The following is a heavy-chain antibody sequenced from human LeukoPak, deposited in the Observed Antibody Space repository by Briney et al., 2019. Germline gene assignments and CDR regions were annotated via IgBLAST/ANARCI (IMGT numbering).Heavy chain of an antibody. Sequence: ASVKISCKVSGYTCTDYYMHWVQQAPGKGLETMALVDTEDGETIYAEKFQGRVTITADTSTDTAYMELSSLRSEDTAVYYCATTPRFIVVVPAARDYYMDVWGKGTTVTVSS. V-gene: IGHV1-69-2*01. J-gene: IGHJ6*03. CDR2: VDTEDGET. CDR1: GYTCTDYY. CDR3: ATTPRFIVVVPAARDYYMDV. D-gene: IGHD2-2*01.